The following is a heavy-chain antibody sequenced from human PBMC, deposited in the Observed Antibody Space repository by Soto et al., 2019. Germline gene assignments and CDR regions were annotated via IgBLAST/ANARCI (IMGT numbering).Heavy chain of an antibody. Sequence: SVKVSCKASGFTFTSSAVQWVRQARGQRLEWIGWIVVGSGNTNYAQKFQERVTITRDMSTSTAYMEPNSLRSEDTAVYYCAADTSLLSYDFWSGYPEYPKGMDVWGQGTTVTVSS. CDR1: GFTFTSSA. J-gene: IGHJ6*02. V-gene: IGHV1-58*01. CDR3: AADTSLLSYDFWSGYPEYPKGMDV. CDR2: IVVGSGNT. D-gene: IGHD3-3*01.